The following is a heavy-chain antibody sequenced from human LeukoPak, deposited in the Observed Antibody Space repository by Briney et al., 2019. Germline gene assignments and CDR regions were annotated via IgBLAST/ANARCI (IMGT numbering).Heavy chain of an antibody. CDR1: GYTFTSYG. V-gene: IGHV1-18*01. CDR2: ISTYNGNT. Sequence: ASVKVSCKASGYTFTSYGISWVRQAPVQGLEWMGWISTYNGNTNYAQKLQGRVTMTTDTSTSTAYMELRSLRSDDTAVYYCAICSGGSCHLGWFDPWGQGTLVTVSS. J-gene: IGHJ5*02. D-gene: IGHD2-15*01. CDR3: AICSGGSCHLGWFDP.